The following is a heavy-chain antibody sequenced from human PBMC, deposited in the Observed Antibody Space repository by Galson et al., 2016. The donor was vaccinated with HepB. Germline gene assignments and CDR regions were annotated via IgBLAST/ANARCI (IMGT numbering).Heavy chain of an antibody. Sequence: SLRLSCAASGFSVSRNYMSWVRQAPGKGLEWVSLIYSGGTTYYADSVKGRFIISRDNSKNTLYLQVNSLRAEDTAVYYCARDQNYYDTNEYDYWGQGTLVTVSS. V-gene: IGHV3-53*05. CDR3: ARDQNYYDTNEYDY. D-gene: IGHD3-22*01. CDR1: GFSVSRNY. J-gene: IGHJ4*02. CDR2: IYSGGTT.